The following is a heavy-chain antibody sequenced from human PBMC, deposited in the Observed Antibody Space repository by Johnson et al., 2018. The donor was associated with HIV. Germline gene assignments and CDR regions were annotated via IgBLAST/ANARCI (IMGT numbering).Heavy chain of an antibody. J-gene: IGHJ3*01. D-gene: IGHD6-19*01. V-gene: IGHV3-74*02. CDR2: IYSDGTTT. CDR3: ARKQWLAKISADAFDF. Sequence: MQLVESGGGLVQPGGSLRLSCAASGFTFSNSWMHWVRQVPGKGLEWVSRIYSDGTTTTYADSVKGRFTISRDNAKNTVYLQMNRLRAEDTAVYYCARKQWLAKISADAFDFWGQGTMVTVSS. CDR1: GFTFSNSW.